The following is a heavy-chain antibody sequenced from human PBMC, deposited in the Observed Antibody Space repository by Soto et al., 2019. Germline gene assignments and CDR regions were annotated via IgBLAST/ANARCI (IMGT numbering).Heavy chain of an antibody. D-gene: IGHD1-7*01. CDR2: IYTSGST. J-gene: IGHJ5*02. CDR1: GGSISSYY. CDR3: ARVIAGTTRASWFDP. Sequence: SETLSLTCTVCGGSISSYYWSWIRQPAGKGLEWIGRIYTSGSTNYNPSLKSRVTMSVDTSKNQFSLKLSSVTAADTAVYYCARVIAGTTRASWFDPWGQGTLVTVSS. V-gene: IGHV4-4*07.